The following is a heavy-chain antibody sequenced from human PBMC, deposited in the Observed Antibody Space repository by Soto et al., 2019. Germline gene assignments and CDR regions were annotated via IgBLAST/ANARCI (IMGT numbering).Heavy chain of an antibody. J-gene: IGHJ4*02. CDR3: ARVRQWLVPVDY. CDR2: IYYSGST. D-gene: IGHD6-19*01. V-gene: IGHV4-39*01. Sequence: QLQLQESGPGLVKPSETLSLTCTVSGGSISSSSYYWGWIRQPPGKGLEWIGSIYYSGSTYYNPSLKSRVTISVDTSKNQFSLKLSSVTAADTAVYYCARVRQWLVPVDYWGQGTLVTVSS. CDR1: GGSISSSSYY.